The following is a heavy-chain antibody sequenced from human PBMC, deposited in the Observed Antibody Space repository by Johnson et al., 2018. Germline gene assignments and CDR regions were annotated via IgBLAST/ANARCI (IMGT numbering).Heavy chain of an antibody. J-gene: IGHJ1*01. CDR2: TSNDEGIK. V-gene: IGHV3-30*03. CDR1: GFSFSNYV. D-gene: IGHD3-10*01. Sequence: VQLVQSGGGLVQPGGSLKLSCAASGFSFSNYVMHWVRQAPGKGLEWVAVTSNDEGIKYYVDSVKGRFTISRDNSKGTLYLQINSLRAEDTAVYYCATGAISGVIFREFFQHWGQGTLVTVSS. CDR3: ATGAISGVIFREFFQH.